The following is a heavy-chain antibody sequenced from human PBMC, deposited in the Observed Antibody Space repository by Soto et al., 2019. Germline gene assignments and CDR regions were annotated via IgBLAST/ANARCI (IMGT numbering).Heavy chain of an antibody. V-gene: IGHV3-9*01. D-gene: IGHD4-17*01. CDR3: TRASHSDFGDYGYFEF. CDR2: ISWNSGSI. J-gene: IGHJ4*02. Sequence: EVQLVESGGGLVQPGRSLRLSCAASGFTFDDFSMHWVRHTPGEGLEWVSGISWNSGSIGYADSVKGRFSIYRDNAKNSLYLQLNSLRTEDTALYYCTRASHSDFGDYGYFEFWGQGTLVTVSS. CDR1: GFTFDDFS.